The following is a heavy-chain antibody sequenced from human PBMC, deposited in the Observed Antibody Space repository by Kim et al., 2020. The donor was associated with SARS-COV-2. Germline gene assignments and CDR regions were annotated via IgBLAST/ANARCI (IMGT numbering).Heavy chain of an antibody. Sequence: SETLSLTCAVYGGSFSGCYWSWIRQPPGKGLEWIGEINHSGSTNYNPSLKSRVTISVDTSKNQFSLKLSSVTAADTAVYYCARGRSCSGGSCYRMSGYNWFDPWGQGTLVTVSS. J-gene: IGHJ5*02. CDR1: GGSFSGCY. V-gene: IGHV4-34*01. CDR2: INHSGST. D-gene: IGHD2-15*01. CDR3: ARGRSCSGGSCYRMSGYNWFDP.